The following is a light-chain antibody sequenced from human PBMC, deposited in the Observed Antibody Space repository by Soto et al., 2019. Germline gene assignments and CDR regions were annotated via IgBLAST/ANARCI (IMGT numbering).Light chain of an antibody. J-gene: IGKJ5*01. CDR1: QSISNH. Sequence: DIQMTQSPSSLSASVEDRVIITCRASQSISNHLNWYQQKPGKAPKLLIFAASSLQSGVPSRFSGSGSGTDFTLTISSLQPEDIATYYCQRYDNLPPFTFGQGTRLEIK. CDR3: QRYDNLPPFT. CDR2: AAS. V-gene: IGKV1-39*01.